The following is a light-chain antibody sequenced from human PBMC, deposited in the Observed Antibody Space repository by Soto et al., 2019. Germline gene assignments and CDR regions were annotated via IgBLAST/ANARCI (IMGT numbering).Light chain of an antibody. Sequence: LTQYPATLSLSPGERATLSCGASRSISTYLDWYQKKPGKAPRLLIYEALNRATGIPARFSGSGYGTDLTITISSIETEDFEVYYCQQRNNWPLTFGGGTKVDIK. CDR2: EAL. V-gene: IGKV3-11*01. CDR1: RSISTY. J-gene: IGKJ4*02. CDR3: QQRNNWPLT.